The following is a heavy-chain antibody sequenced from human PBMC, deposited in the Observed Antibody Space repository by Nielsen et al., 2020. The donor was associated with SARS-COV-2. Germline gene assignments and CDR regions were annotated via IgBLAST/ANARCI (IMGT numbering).Heavy chain of an antibody. CDR3: ARARGAYGDYYYYYYTDV. J-gene: IGHJ6*03. CDR2: IWYDGSNK. Sequence: VRQMPGKGLEWVAVIWYDGSNKYYADSVKGRFTISRDNSKNTLYLQMNSLRAEDTAVYYCARARGAYGDYYYYYYTDVWGKGTTVTASS. D-gene: IGHD4-17*01. V-gene: IGHV3-33*01.